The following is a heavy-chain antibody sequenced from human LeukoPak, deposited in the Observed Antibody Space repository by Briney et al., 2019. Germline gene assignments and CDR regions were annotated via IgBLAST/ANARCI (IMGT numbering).Heavy chain of an antibody. CDR2: ISGSGGST. Sequence: PGGSLRLSCAASGFTFSSYAMSWVRQAPGKGLEWVSAISGSGGSTYYADSVKGRFTISRDNSKNTLYLQMSSLRAEDTAVYYCANTRYYDSSGYYYPSVAFDIWGQGTMVTVSS. V-gene: IGHV3-23*01. CDR3: ANTRYYDSSGYYYPSVAFDI. J-gene: IGHJ3*02. CDR1: GFTFSSYA. D-gene: IGHD3-22*01.